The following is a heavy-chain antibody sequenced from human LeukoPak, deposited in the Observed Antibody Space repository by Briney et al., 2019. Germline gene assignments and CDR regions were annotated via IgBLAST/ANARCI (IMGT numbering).Heavy chain of an antibody. CDR2: DNNDGSGT. J-gene: IGHJ4*02. Sequence: PGGSLRLSCAASGFTFSSYWMNWVRQAPGKGLVCVSRDNNDGSGTTYADSVKGRFTISRDTAKNSLYLQMNSLRAEDTAVYYCARDLSYSSSPYYFDYWGQGSMVTVSS. CDR1: GFTFSSYW. V-gene: IGHV3-74*03. CDR3: ARDLSYSSSPYYFDY. D-gene: IGHD6-13*01.